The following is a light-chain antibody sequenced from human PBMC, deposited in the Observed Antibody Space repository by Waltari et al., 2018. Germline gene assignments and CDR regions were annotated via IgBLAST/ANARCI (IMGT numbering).Light chain of an antibody. Sequence: SSELTQDPAVSVAMGQTVRITCQGDSLRSYYASWYQQRPGQAPILVIYDKNNRPSGVPDRFVGSSSHNTGSLTITGAQAEDEASYYCHARDASGVAGSFGGGTKLTVL. CDR2: DKN. CDR1: SLRSYY. CDR3: HARDASGVAGS. J-gene: IGLJ2*01. V-gene: IGLV3-19*01.